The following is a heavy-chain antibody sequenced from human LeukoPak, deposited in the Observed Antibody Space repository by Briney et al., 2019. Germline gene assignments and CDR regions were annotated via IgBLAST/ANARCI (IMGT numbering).Heavy chain of an antibody. CDR1: GGSISSYY. D-gene: IGHD1-26*01. CDR3: ARKELRAFDI. V-gene: IGHV4-59*12. Sequence: SETLSLTCTVSGGSISSYYWSWIRQPPGKGLEWIGYIYYSGSTYYNPSLKSRVTISVDRSKNQFSLKLSSVTAADTAVYYCARKELRAFDIWGQGTMVTVSS. J-gene: IGHJ3*02. CDR2: IYYSGST.